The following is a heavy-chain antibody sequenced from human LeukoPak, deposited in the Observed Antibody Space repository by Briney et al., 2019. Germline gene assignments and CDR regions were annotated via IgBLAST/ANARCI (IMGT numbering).Heavy chain of an antibody. Sequence: AETLTLTCTVSDDSISTNSYYWSWIRQPPGKGLECIGTLHFSGTPYYSPSLNSRISISVDTSKKQFSLKLRSVTATDTAVYYCTRGGDPYKVGNFWGQGALVTVSS. D-gene: IGHD2-21*01. CDR2: LHFSGTP. V-gene: IGHV4-39*01. CDR1: DDSISTNSYY. J-gene: IGHJ4*02. CDR3: TRGGDPYKVGNF.